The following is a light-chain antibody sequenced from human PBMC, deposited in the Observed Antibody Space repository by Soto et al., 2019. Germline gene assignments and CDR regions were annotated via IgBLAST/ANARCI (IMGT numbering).Light chain of an antibody. V-gene: IGKV3-11*01. CDR1: QSVGTY. Sequence: EIVLTQSPATLSLSAGERATLSCRVSQSVGTYLAWYQQKSGQAPRLLIYDASNRATGIPARFSGSGSGTDFTLSISSLEPEDFAVYYCQQRSTWPLTFGGGTKVEI. J-gene: IGKJ4*01. CDR3: QQRSTWPLT. CDR2: DAS.